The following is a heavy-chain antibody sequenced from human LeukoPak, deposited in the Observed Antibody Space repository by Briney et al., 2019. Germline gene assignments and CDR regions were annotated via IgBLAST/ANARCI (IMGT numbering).Heavy chain of an antibody. J-gene: IGHJ4*02. CDR1: GFTFSTYA. Sequence: GSLRLSCAASGFTFSTYAVNWVRQAPGKGLQWVSAISGSGDTTFYVGSVKGRFTISRDNSKNTLYLQMNSLRAEDTAVYYCAKGYSSSTYSALDFWGQGTLVTVSS. CDR2: ISGSGDTT. CDR3: AKGYSSSTYSALDF. V-gene: IGHV3-23*01. D-gene: IGHD2-2*01.